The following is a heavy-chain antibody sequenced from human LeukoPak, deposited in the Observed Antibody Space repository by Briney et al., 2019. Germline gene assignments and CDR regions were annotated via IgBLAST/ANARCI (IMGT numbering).Heavy chain of an antibody. CDR3: AKWKTLTAMAYYFDH. CDR2: ISGSDSST. V-gene: IGHV3-23*01. J-gene: IGHJ4*02. D-gene: IGHD5-18*01. CDR1: GFTFSNYG. Sequence: GGSLRLSCAASGFTFSNYGMSWVRQAPGKGLEWVSTISGSDSSTYYADSVKGRFTISRDTSKNTLYLQMNSLRTEDTAVYYCAKWKTLTAMAYYFDHWGQGTLVTVSS.